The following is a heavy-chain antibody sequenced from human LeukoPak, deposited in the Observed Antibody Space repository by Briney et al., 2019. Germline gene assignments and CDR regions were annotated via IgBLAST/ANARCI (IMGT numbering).Heavy chain of an antibody. CDR3: ARANKYSYGTLFSHASFDY. J-gene: IGHJ4*02. CDR2: MNPKSGNT. Sequence: ASVKVSCKASGYTFTSYDINWVRQATGQGLEWMGWMNPKSGNTGYAQKFQGRVTITRNTSISTAYMELSSLRSEDTAVYYCARANKYSYGTLFSHASFDYWGQGTLVTVSS. D-gene: IGHD5-18*01. V-gene: IGHV1-8*03. CDR1: GYTFTSYD.